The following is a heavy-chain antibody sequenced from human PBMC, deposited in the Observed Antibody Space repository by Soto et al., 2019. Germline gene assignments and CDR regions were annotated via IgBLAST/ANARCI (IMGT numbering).Heavy chain of an antibody. Sequence: QVQLVQSGAEVKRPGASVKLSCKASGYIFANFGISWVRQAPGQGLEWMGWISAYNYNTYYTQKFQGRVSMTTDTSATTAYMELRSRRSDDTALEFCARDVPVHAAKLFDHGGQGTRVTVSS. V-gene: IGHV1-18*01. CDR1: GYIFANFG. J-gene: IGHJ4*02. D-gene: IGHD6-25*01. CDR2: ISAYNYNT. CDR3: ARDVPVHAAKLFDH.